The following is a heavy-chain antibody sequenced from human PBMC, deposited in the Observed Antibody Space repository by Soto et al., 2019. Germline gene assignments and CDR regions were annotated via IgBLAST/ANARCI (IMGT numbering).Heavy chain of an antibody. Sequence: GGSLRLSCAASGFTFSTYGMHWVRQTPGKGLEWVAIIWYEGLNIYYADSVKGRFTISRDDSKNTVYLEMNSLRPGDTAVYYCARAGPYCGSDCYPWAFDIWGQGTVVTVS. D-gene: IGHD2-21*02. CDR3: ARAGPYCGSDCYPWAFDI. V-gene: IGHV3-33*01. J-gene: IGHJ3*02. CDR2: IWYEGLNI. CDR1: GFTFSTYG.